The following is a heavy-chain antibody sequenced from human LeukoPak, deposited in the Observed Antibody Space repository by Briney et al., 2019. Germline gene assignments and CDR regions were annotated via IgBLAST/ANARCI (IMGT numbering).Heavy chain of an antibody. CDR3: ARDAEFDSSGLGYYYYYYYMDV. CDR1: GFTFSSYW. D-gene: IGHD6-19*01. V-gene: IGHV3-7*01. Sequence: PGGSLRLSCAASGFTFSSYWMSWVRQAPGKGLEWVANIKEDGSEKYYVDSVKGRFTISRDNSKNTLYLQMNSLRAEDTAVYYCARDAEFDSSGLGYYYYYYYMDVWGKGTTVTISS. CDR2: IKEDGSEK. J-gene: IGHJ6*03.